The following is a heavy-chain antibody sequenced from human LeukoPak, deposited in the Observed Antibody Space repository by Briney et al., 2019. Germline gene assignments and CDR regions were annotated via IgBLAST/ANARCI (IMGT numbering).Heavy chain of an antibody. V-gene: IGHV1-2*02. CDR1: GYTFSGYY. D-gene: IGHD3-22*01. J-gene: IGHJ4*02. CDR2: INPNSGGT. CDR3: ARGAEDSSVYYSGLYY. Sequence: ASVKVSCKASGYTFSGYYMHWVRQAPGQGLEWMGWINPNSGGTIYVEKFRGRVTMTRDMSISTDYMELSSLRSDDTAVYYCARGAEDSSVYYSGLYYWGQGTLVTVPS.